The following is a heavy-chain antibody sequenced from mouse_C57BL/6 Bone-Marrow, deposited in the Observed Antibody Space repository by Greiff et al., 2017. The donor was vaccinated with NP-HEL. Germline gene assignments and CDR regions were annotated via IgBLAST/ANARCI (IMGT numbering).Heavy chain of an antibody. V-gene: IGHV5-17*01. CDR3: ARGDDYDPFDY. J-gene: IGHJ2*01. CDR2: ISSGSSTI. CDR1: GFTFSDYG. Sequence: EVHLVESGGGLVKPGGSLKLSCAASGFTFSDYGMHWVRQAPEKGLEWVAYISSGSSTIYYADTVKGRFTIPRDNAKNTLFLQMTSLRSEDTAMYYCARGDDYDPFDYWGQGTTLTVSS. D-gene: IGHD2-4*01.